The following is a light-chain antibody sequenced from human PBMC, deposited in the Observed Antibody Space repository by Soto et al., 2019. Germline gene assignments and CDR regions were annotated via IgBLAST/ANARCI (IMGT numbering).Light chain of an antibody. CDR2: DAS. CDR1: QSVSSY. V-gene: IGKV3-11*01. Sequence: EIVLTQSPATLSLSPGERATLSCRASQSVSSYLAWYQQKPGQAPRLLIYDASNRATGIPARFSGSGSGTDFTLTISSLEPEDFAAYYCQQRSNWPPTFGGGTKVDI. CDR3: QQRSNWPPT. J-gene: IGKJ4*01.